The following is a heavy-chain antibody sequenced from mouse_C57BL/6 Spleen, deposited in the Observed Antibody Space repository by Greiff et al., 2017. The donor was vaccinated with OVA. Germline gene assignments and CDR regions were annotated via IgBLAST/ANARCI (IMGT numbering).Heavy chain of an antibody. Sequence: QVQLQQPGAELVRPGSSVKLSCKASGYTFTSYWMHWVKQRPIQGLEWIGNIDPSDSETHYNQKFKDKATLTVDKSSSTAYMQLSSLTSEDSAGYYCARRDSKGGGFDYWGQGTTLTVSS. CDR2: IDPSDSET. CDR1: GYTFTSYW. CDR3: ARRDSKGGGFDY. J-gene: IGHJ2*01. V-gene: IGHV1-52*01. D-gene: IGHD2-5*01.